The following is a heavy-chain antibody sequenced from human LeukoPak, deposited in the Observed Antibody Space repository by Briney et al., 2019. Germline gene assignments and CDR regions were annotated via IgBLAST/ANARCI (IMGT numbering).Heavy chain of an antibody. CDR3: ASSSGYYRSFGYFAY. Sequence: PSETLSLTCAVYGGSFSGYYWSGIRQPPGKGLEEMGEINHSGSTNYNPALKGRVTISVDTSKNQFSLKLSAVTAADTAVYYCASSSGYYRSFGYFAYWGQGTLVTVSS. CDR1: GGSFSGYY. CDR2: INHSGST. D-gene: IGHD3-22*01. J-gene: IGHJ4*02. V-gene: IGHV4-34*01.